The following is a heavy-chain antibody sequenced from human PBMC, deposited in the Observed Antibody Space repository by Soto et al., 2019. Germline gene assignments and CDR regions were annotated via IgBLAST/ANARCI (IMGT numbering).Heavy chain of an antibody. V-gene: IGHV4-34*01. D-gene: IGHD3-16*02. CDR3: ARGHNDYIWGSFRSRCYSYSMDV. Sequence: SETLSVTCAVYGGSFSGYYWSWIRQPPGKGLEWIGEINHSGSTNYNPSLKSRVTISVDTSKNQFSLKLSSVTAADTAVYYCARGHNDYIWGSFRSRCYSYSMDVWGTGTIVTVSS. CDR2: INHSGST. J-gene: IGHJ6*03. CDR1: GGSFSGYY.